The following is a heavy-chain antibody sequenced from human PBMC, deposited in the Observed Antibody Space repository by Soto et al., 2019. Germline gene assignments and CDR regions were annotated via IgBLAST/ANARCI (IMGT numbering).Heavy chain of an antibody. CDR1: GDSVSSDSVA. D-gene: IGHD3-22*01. J-gene: IGHJ4*02. CDR2: TYYRSWWNN. Sequence: PSQTLSLTCAISGDSVSSDSVAWNWIRQSPSRGLEWLGRTYYRSWWNNDYSSSVRSRMTINVDTSKNQFSLQLKSVTHEDTAVYYCARAATNYYDNSGYYAFGYWGQGTLVTVSS. CDR3: ARAATNYYDNSGYYAFGY. V-gene: IGHV6-1*01.